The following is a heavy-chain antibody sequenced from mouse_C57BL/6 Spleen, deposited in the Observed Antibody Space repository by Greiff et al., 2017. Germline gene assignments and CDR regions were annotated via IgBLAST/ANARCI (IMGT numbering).Heavy chain of an antibody. D-gene: IGHD1-1*01. CDR1: GYTFTSYG. CDR3: AREEAYYYGSSWDYYAMDY. CDR2: IYPRSGNT. J-gene: IGHJ4*01. Sequence: QVQLKESGAELARPGASVKLSCKASGYTFTSYGISWVKQRTGQGLEWIGEIYPRSGNTYYNEKFKGKATLTADKSSSTAYMELRSLTSEDSAVYFCAREEAYYYGSSWDYYAMDYWGQGTSVTVSS. V-gene: IGHV1-81*01.